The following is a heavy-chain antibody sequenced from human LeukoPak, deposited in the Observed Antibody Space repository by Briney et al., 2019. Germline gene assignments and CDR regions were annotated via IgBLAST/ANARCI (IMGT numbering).Heavy chain of an antibody. D-gene: IGHD6-19*01. Sequence: GGSLRLSCAASGFTFSSYSMNWVRQAPGKGLEWVSSISSSSSYIYYADSVKGRFTISRDNAKNSLYLQMNSLRAEDTAVYYCARDVAVADNEFDYWGQGTLVTVSS. CDR3: ARDVAVADNEFDY. CDR2: ISSSSSYI. V-gene: IGHV3-21*01. J-gene: IGHJ4*02. CDR1: GFTFSSYS.